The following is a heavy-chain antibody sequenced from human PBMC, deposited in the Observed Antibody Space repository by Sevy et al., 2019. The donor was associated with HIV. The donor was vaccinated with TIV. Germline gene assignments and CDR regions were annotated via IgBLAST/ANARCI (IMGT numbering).Heavy chain of an antibody. CDR2: IMQDGSDK. Sequence: GGSLRLSCAASGFTFNNYWMTWVRQAPGKGLEWVANIMQDGSDKYYMESVKGRFNISRDNTKNSLYLQLNSLRAEDTAVYYCARSWDYWGQMGYWGQGTLVTVSS. V-gene: IGHV3-7*03. J-gene: IGHJ4*02. D-gene: IGHD7-27*01. CDR3: ARSWDYWGQMGY. CDR1: GFTFNNYW.